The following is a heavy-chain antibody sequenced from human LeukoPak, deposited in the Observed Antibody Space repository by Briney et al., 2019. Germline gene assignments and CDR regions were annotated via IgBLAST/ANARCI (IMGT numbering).Heavy chain of an antibody. D-gene: IGHD6-6*01. CDR2: ISSSSIYI. CDR3: ARVPYSSSTQSAFDI. J-gene: IGHJ3*02. CDR1: GFSFRSYT. Sequence: GGSLRLSCAASGFSFRSYTMNWVRQAPGKGLEWVSSISSSSIYIYYADSVKGRFTISRDNAKNSLYLQMNTLRAEDTAVYYCARVPYSSSTQSAFDIWGQGTIVTVSS. V-gene: IGHV3-21*01.